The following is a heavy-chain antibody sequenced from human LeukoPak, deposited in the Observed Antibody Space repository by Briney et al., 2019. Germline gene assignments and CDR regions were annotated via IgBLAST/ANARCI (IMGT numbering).Heavy chain of an antibody. CDR3: ARGAPTAAGLGRGY. V-gene: IGHV1-69*05. CDR1: GGTFSSYA. CDR2: IIPIFGTA. D-gene: IGHD6-13*01. J-gene: IGHJ4*02. Sequence: SVKVSCKASGGTFSSYAISWVRQAPGQGLEWMGGIIPIFGTANYAQKFQGRVTMTRDTSTSTVYMELSSLRSEDTAVYYCARGAPTAAGLGRGYWGQGTLVTVSS.